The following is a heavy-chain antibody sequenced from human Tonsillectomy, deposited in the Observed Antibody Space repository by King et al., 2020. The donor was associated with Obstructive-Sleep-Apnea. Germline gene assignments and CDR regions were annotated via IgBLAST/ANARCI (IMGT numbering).Heavy chain of an antibody. J-gene: IGHJ4*02. CDR1: GFTLSDYY. D-gene: IGHD6-19*01. CDR2: ISSSVNTI. V-gene: IGHV3-11*01. Sequence: VQLVESGGGLVRPGGSLRLSCAASGFTLSDYYMSWIRQVPGKGLEWISYISSSVNTIYHADSVKGRFTISRDNAKNSLYLQMNSLRAEDTAVYYCARDGPYASGWDFDSWGQGTLVTVSS. CDR3: ARDGPYASGWDFDS.